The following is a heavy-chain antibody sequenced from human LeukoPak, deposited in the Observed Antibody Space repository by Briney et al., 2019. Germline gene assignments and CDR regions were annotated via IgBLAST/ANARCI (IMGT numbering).Heavy chain of an antibody. Sequence: ASVKVSCKASGYTFTSYGISWVRQAPGQGLEWMGWINPNSGGTNYAQKFQGRVTMTRDTSISTAYMELSRLRSDDTAVYYCARVRYSSGWYCFDYWGQGTLVTVSS. J-gene: IGHJ4*02. CDR2: INPNSGGT. CDR3: ARVRYSSGWYCFDY. V-gene: IGHV1-2*02. D-gene: IGHD6-19*01. CDR1: GYTFTSYG.